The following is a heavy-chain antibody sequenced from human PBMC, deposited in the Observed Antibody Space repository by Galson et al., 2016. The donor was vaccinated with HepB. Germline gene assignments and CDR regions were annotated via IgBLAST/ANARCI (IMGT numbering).Heavy chain of an antibody. D-gene: IGHD2/OR15-2a*01. Sequence: SLRLSCAASGFNFNTYAMHWVRQAPGKGLEWVAIISQDGNDEYYADSVKGRFTISSDSSKHTLYLQINSLRPEDTALYFCARDCCYSPPFKYYYGLDVWGQGTTATVSS. CDR1: GFNFNTYA. J-gene: IGHJ6*02. CDR2: ISQDGNDE. V-gene: IGHV3-30-3*01. CDR3: ARDCCYSPPFKYYYGLDV.